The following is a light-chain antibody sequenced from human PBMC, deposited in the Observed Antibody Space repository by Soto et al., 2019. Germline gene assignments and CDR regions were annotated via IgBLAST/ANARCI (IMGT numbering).Light chain of an antibody. CDR1: QSVTYH. J-gene: IGKJ2*01. V-gene: IGKV1-39*01. CDR2: GAS. Sequence: DIQMTQFPSSLSASVGERVTITCRASQSVTYHLNWYQHKPGKAPKVLIYGASSPESGVPSRFSASGSGTEFTLTITDLHPDDFATYYCQQSYSPPWYTFGQGTKLDIK. CDR3: QQSYSPPWYT.